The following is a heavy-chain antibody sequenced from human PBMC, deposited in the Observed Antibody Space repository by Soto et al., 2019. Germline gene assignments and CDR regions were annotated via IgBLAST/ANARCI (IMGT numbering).Heavy chain of an antibody. CDR1: GYTFTSYA. Sequence: QVQLVQSGAEVKKPGASVKVSCKASGYTFTSYAMHWVRQAPGQRLEWMGWINAGNGNTKYSQKFQGRVTITRDTPASTAYMEVSSKRCKDTAVNYWAKGQGSSGVDYWGQGTLGTVSS. D-gene: IGHD6-19*01. V-gene: IGHV1-3*01. CDR2: INAGNGNT. J-gene: IGHJ4*02. CDR3: AKGQGSSGVDY.